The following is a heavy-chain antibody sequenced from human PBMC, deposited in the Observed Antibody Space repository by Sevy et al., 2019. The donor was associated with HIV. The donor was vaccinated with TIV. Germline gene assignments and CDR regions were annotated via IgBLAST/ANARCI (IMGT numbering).Heavy chain of an antibody. V-gene: IGHV4-59*01. D-gene: IGHD2-21*01. CDR1: GGSISSNS. J-gene: IGHJ3*02. CDR3: ARDGGDGYNPSAFEI. CDR2: IYYTGST. Sequence: SETLSLTCSVSGGSISSNSWNWIRQPPGKGLEWIGYIYYTGSTNYNPSLKSRVTISVDTSKNQISLTLSSVTAADTAVYYSARDGGDGYNPSAFEIWGQGTMVTFSS.